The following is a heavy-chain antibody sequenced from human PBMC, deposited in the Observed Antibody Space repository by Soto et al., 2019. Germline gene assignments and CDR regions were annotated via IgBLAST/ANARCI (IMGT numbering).Heavy chain of an antibody. J-gene: IGHJ4*02. CDR3: AKGGVVWGSYRMAYFDY. Sequence: GGSLRLSCAASGFTFSSYAMSWVRQAPGKGLEWVSAISGSGGSTYYADSVKGRFTISRDNSKNTLFLQMNSLRAEDTAVYYCAKGGVVWGSYRMAYFDYWGQGTLVTVSS. CDR2: ISGSGGST. V-gene: IGHV3-23*01. D-gene: IGHD3-16*02. CDR1: GFTFSSYA.